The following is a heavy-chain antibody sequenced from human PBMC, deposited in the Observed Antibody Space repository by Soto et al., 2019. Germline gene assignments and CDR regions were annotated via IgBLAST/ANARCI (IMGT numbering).Heavy chain of an antibody. Sequence: ASVKVSCKASGYTFSDYYIHWVRQAPGQGLEWMGWINPNSGGTKYAPKFQGGVTMTRDTSITTAYMELNSLRAEDTAVYYCVRDGNYDASGSFDYWGQGTLVTVSS. CDR3: VRDGNYDASGSFDY. CDR1: GYTFSDYY. J-gene: IGHJ4*01. D-gene: IGHD3-10*01. CDR2: INPNSGGT. V-gene: IGHV1-2*02.